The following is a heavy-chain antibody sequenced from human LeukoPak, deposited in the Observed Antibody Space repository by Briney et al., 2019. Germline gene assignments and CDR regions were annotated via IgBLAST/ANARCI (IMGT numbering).Heavy chain of an antibody. V-gene: IGHV1-2*02. J-gene: IGHJ6*02. Sequence: ASVKVSRKASGYTLSGYYIHWVRQAPGQGLEWMGWINPNSGGTNSAQNFQGRVTMTRDTSINTAYMELSSLRSDDTAVHFCARLLTFSGDYGMDVWGQGTVVTVSS. CDR1: GYTLSGYY. D-gene: IGHD2/OR15-2a*01. CDR2: INPNSGGT. CDR3: ARLLTFSGDYGMDV.